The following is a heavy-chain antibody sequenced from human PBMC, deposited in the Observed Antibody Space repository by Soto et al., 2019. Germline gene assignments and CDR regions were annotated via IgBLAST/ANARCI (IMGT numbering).Heavy chain of an antibody. CDR2: IYYSGNT. D-gene: IGHD2-15*01. CDR1: GGSISSSSYY. CDR3: AREGGRYCTGGSCQVDY. Sequence: QLQLQESGPGLVKPSETLSLTCTVSGGSISSSSYYWGWIRQPPGKGLEWIGSIYYSGNTYYTPFLKSRVPISVDPSXHXFSLKLSSVPAADTAVYYCAREGGRYCTGGSCQVDYWGQGTLVTVSS. J-gene: IGHJ4*02. V-gene: IGHV4-39*02.